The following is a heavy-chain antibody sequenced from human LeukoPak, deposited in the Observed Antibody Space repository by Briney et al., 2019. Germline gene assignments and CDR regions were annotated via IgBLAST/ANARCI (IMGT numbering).Heavy chain of an antibody. V-gene: IGHV3-30*03. J-gene: IGHJ4*02. D-gene: IGHD3-10*01. CDR1: GFTFSSCG. CDR2: ISYDGSNK. CDR3: ARDLAYGSGTNTFMGY. Sequence: PGRSLRLSCAASGFTFSSCGMHWVRQAPGKGLEWVAVISYDGSNKYYAGSVKGRFTISRDNSKSTLYLQMNSLRTEDTAVYFCARDLAYGSGTNTFMGYWGQGTLVTVSS.